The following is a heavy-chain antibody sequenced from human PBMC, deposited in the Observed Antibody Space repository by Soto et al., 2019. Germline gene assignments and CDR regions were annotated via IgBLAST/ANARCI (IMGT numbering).Heavy chain of an antibody. J-gene: IGHJ6*02. CDR3: TRPRSYSSSTSCILSYGMDV. CDR2: IRSKANSYAT. Sequence: GGSLRLSCAASGFAFSGSAMHWVRQASGKGLEWVGRIRSKANSYATAYAASVKGRFTISRDDSKNTAYLQMNSLKTEDTAVYYCTRPRSYSSSTSCILSYGMDVWGQGTTVTVSS. V-gene: IGHV3-73*01. CDR1: GFAFSGSA. D-gene: IGHD2-2*01.